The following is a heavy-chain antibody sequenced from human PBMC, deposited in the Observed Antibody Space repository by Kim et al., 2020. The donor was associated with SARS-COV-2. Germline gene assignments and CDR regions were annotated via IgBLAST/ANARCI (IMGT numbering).Heavy chain of an antibody. J-gene: IGHJ4*02. V-gene: IGHV3-74*01. D-gene: IGHD3-9*01. CDR3: ARGTRYFDWLSCPDY. Sequence: DSVKGRFTISRDNAKNTLYLQMNSLRAEDTAVYYCARGTRYFDWLSCPDYWGQGTLVTVSS.